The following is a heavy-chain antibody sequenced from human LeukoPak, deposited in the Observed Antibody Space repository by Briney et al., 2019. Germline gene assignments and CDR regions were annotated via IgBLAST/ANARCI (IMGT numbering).Heavy chain of an antibody. Sequence: ASVKVCCKASGYTLSEYYIHWVRQAPGQGLEWMAWINPTNGDTNYAQKFQDRVTMTRDTSISTAYMELTRLISDDTAVYYCARVGSSGWYVHPTLDYWGQGTLVTVSS. J-gene: IGHJ4*02. CDR3: ARVGSSGWYVHPTLDY. CDR1: GYTLSEYY. D-gene: IGHD6-19*01. V-gene: IGHV1-2*02. CDR2: INPTNGDT.